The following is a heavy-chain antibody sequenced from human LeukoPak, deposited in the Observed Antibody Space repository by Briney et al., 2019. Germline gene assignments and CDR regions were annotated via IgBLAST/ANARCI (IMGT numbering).Heavy chain of an antibody. CDR1: GFTFSSYW. D-gene: IGHD3-22*01. Sequence: GGSLRLSCAASGFTFSSYWMHWVRQAPGKGLVWVSRINTDGTSTSYADSVKGRFTISRDNAKNTLYLQMNSLRGEDTAVYYCARGTYYYDSSGSWSYWGQGTLVTVSS. CDR3: ARGTYYYDSSGSWSY. CDR2: INTDGTST. V-gene: IGHV3-74*01. J-gene: IGHJ4*02.